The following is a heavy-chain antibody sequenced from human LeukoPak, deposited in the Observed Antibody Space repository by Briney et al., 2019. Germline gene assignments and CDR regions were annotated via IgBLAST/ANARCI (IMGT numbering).Heavy chain of an antibody. CDR1: GGSFSGYY. CDR2: FNHSGST. Sequence: SETLSLTCAVYGGSFSGYYWSWIRQPPGKGLEWIGEFNHSGSTNYNPSLKSRVTISVDTSKNQFSLKLSSVTAADTAVYYCARVHYGSGSYRKPYYYYYYMDVWGKGTTVTVSS. D-gene: IGHD3-10*01. CDR3: ARVHYGSGSYRKPYYYYYYMDV. J-gene: IGHJ6*03. V-gene: IGHV4-34*01.